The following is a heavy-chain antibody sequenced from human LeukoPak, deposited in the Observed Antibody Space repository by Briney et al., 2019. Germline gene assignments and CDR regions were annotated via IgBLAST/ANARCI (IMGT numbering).Heavy chain of an antibody. Sequence: GGSLRLSCAASGFTFSSYGMHWVRQAPGKGLEWVAFIRYDGSNKYYADSVKGRFTISRDNSKSTLYLQMDSLRAEDTAMYYCARDLDDYNGLPPFFQHWGQGTLVTVSS. D-gene: IGHD5-24*01. CDR3: ARDLDDYNGLPPFFQH. CDR2: IRYDGSNK. V-gene: IGHV3-30*02. CDR1: GFTFSSYG. J-gene: IGHJ1*01.